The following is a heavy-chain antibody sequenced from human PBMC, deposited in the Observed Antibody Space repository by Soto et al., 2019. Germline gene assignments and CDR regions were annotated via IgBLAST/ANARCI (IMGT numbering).Heavy chain of an antibody. D-gene: IGHD1-26*01. Sequence: GGSLRLSCAASGFTFSSYAMSWVRQAPGKGLEWVSAISGSGGSTYYADSVKGRFTISRDNSKNTLYLQMNSLRAGDTAVYYCAKDLSGSYCHYFDYWGQGTLVTVSS. V-gene: IGHV3-23*01. CDR2: ISGSGGST. CDR1: GFTFSSYA. CDR3: AKDLSGSYCHYFDY. J-gene: IGHJ4*02.